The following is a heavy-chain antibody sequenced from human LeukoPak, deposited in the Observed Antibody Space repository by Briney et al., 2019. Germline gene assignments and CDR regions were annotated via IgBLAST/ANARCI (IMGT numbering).Heavy chain of an antibody. V-gene: IGHV4-39*01. Sequence: SETLSLTCIVSGGSIRSDIYYWGWIRQPPGKGLQWIGNIYYSGNTQYNPSLKSRVTMSVDTSENQFSLRLSSVAAEDTAVYYCASLKEMTTIDYWGQGTRVTVSS. CDR2: IYYSGNT. CDR3: ASLKEMTTIDY. CDR1: GGSIRSDIYY. D-gene: IGHD5-24*01. J-gene: IGHJ4*02.